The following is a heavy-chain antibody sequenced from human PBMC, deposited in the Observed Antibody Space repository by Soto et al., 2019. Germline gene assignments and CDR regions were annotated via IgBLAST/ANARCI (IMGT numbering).Heavy chain of an antibody. V-gene: IGHV4-34*01. Sequence: QVQLQQWGAGLLKPSETLSLTCAVYGGSFSGYYWSWIRQPPGKGLEWIGEINHSGSTNYNPSLKSRVTISVDTSKNQFSLKLSSVAAADTAVYYCARVLAAAAWVTDAFDIWGQVTMVTVSS. J-gene: IGHJ3*02. CDR1: GGSFSGYY. CDR2: INHSGST. CDR3: ARVLAAAAWVTDAFDI. D-gene: IGHD6-13*01.